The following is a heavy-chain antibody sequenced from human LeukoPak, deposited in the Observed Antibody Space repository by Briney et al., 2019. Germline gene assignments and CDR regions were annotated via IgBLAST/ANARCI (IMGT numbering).Heavy chain of an antibody. CDR3: ARVQTIFGVVILGY. CDR2: IHPNTGGT. Sequence: GASVKVSCKASGYTFTGHYIHWVRQAPGQGLEWMGWIHPNTGGTKYAQKFQGRVTMTRDTSISTAYMELSRLRSDDTAVYYCARVQTIFGVVILGYWGQGTLVTVSS. V-gene: IGHV1-2*02. J-gene: IGHJ4*02. CDR1: GYTFTGHY. D-gene: IGHD3-3*01.